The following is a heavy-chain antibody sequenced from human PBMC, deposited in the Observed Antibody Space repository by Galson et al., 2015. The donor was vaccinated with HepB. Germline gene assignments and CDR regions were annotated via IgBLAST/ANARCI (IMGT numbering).Heavy chain of an antibody. Sequence: SVKVSCKASGYIFTNYGMNWVRQAPGQGLEWMGGINTNNGNPTYAQGLTGRLVFSLDTSVSTAYLEITILKAEDTAVYFCARDYCTGGVCYFDYWGQGTLVTVSS. J-gene: IGHJ4*02. V-gene: IGHV7-4-1*02. CDR1: GYIFTNYG. CDR2: INTNNGNP. D-gene: IGHD2-8*02. CDR3: ARDYCTGGVCYFDY.